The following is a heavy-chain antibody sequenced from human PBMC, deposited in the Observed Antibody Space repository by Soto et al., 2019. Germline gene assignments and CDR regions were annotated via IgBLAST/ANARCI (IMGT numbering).Heavy chain of an antibody. D-gene: IGHD3-3*01. CDR1: GFTFSSYA. CDR2: ISGSGGST. J-gene: IGHJ6*02. V-gene: IGHV3-23*01. CDR3: AKGRSGYDFWSGYYTSAHGMDV. Sequence: EVQLLESGGGLVQPGGSLRLSCAASGFTFSSYAMSWVRQAPGKGLEWVSAISGSGGSTYYADSVKGRFTISRDNSKNTLYLQMNSLRAEDTAVYYCAKGRSGYDFWSGYYTSAHGMDVWGQGTTVTVSS.